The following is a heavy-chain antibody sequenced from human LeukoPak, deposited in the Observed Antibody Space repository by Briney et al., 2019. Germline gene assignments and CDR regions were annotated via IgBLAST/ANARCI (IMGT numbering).Heavy chain of an antibody. CDR1: GFTFSSYA. Sequence: PGRSLRLSCAASGFTFSSYAMHWVRQAPGKGLEWVGRIQSKADGGTTDYAAPVKGRFSISRDDSKNRMYLQMNSLKTEDTGVYFCTTAGESGYFDYWGQGTLVTVSS. D-gene: IGHD3-10*01. CDR2: IQSKADGGTT. V-gene: IGHV3-15*01. J-gene: IGHJ4*02. CDR3: TTAGESGYFDY.